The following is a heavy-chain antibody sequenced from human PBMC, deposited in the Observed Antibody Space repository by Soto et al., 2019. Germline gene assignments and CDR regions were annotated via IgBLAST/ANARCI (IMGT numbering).Heavy chain of an antibody. CDR2: ISAYNGNT. J-gene: IGHJ3*02. CDR1: GYTFTSYG. CDR3: AREANWNSPGAFDI. D-gene: IGHD1-7*01. V-gene: IGHV1-18*01. Sequence: ASVKVSCKASGYTFTSYGISWVRQAPGQGLEWMGWISAYNGNTNYAQKLQGRVTMTTDTSMSTAYMELRSLRSDDTAVYYCAREANWNSPGAFDIWGQGTMVTVSS.